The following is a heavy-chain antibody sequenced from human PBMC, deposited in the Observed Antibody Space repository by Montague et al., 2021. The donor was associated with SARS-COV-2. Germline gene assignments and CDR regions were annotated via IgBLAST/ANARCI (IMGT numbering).Heavy chain of an antibody. CDR3: ARDPKYYDILTGYLIARSYYDCYRMDV. V-gene: IGHV3-33*05. D-gene: IGHD3-9*01. CDR2: ISYDGSNT. CDR1: GFTFSSYG. J-gene: IGHJ6*02. Sequence: SLRLSCAASGFTFSSYGMHWVRQAPGKGLEWVAVISYDGSNTYYVDSVKGRFTISRDNSKNTLYLQMNSLRAEDTAVYYCARDPKYYDILTGYLIARSYYDCYRMDVWGQGTTVTVSS.